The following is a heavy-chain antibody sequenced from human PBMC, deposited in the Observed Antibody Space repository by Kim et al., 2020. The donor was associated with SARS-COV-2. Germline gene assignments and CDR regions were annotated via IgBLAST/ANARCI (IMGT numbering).Heavy chain of an antibody. CDR1: GGSISSYY. J-gene: IGHJ6*02. CDR3: ARDICGGSCYSPDYYGMDV. CDR2: IYTSGST. V-gene: IGHV4-4*07. Sequence: SETLSLTCTVSGGSISSYYWNWIRQPAGKGLEWIGRIYTSGSTNYNPPLKSRVTMSVDTSKNQFSLKLSSVTAADTAVYYCARDICGGSCYSPDYYGMDVWGQGTTVTVSS. D-gene: IGHD2-15*01.